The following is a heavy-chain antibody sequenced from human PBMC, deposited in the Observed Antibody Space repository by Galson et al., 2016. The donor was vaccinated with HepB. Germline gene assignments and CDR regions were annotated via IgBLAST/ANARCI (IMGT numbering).Heavy chain of an antibody. CDR3: AKDGRIYCSSASCHDHFHY. CDR2: ISYDGSNK. Sequence: SLRLSCAASGFTFSSYGMHWVRQAPGKGLEWVAFISYDGSNKQYADSVKGRFTISRDNSKKTLYLQMNSLIAEDTAVYYCAKDGRIYCSSASCHDHFHYWGQGTLVTVSS. J-gene: IGHJ4*02. D-gene: IGHD2-2*01. V-gene: IGHV3-30*18. CDR1: GFTFSSYG.